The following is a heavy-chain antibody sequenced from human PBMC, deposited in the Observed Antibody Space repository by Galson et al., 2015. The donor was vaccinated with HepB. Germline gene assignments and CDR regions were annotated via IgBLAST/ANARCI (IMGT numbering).Heavy chain of an antibody. J-gene: IGHJ4*02. CDR2: ISYDGSNK. D-gene: IGHD3-3*01. CDR3: ARNSRTYYDFWSGYFSPDY. Sequence: SLRLSCAASGFTFSSYAMHWVRQAPGKGLEWVAVISYDGSNKYYADSVKGRFTISRDNSKNTLYLQMNSLRAEDTAVYYCARNSRTYYDFWSGYFSPDYWGQRTLVTVSS. V-gene: IGHV3-30*04. CDR1: GFTFSSYA.